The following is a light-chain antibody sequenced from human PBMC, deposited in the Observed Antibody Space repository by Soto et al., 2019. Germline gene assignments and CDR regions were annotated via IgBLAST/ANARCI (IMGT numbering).Light chain of an antibody. CDR3: QQYADSPVT. CDR2: RTL. V-gene: IGKV3-20*01. J-gene: IGKJ4*01. Sequence: EIVLTQSPGFLSVSPGERATLSCRASQTVRNGYLAWYQHKAGQAPRLLIYRTLSRAAGIPNRFSGSGSETDFTLTISRLEPEDFAVYFCQQYADSPVTFGGGTKIEIK. CDR1: QTVRNGY.